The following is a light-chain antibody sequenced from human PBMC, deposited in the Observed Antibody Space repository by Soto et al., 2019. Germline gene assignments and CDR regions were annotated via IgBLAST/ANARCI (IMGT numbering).Light chain of an antibody. CDR2: DTS. Sequence: EIVITQSPATLSMSPGQRATLSCRASQSVSSDLVWYQQEAGQAPRLLIYDTSSMATGIPSRFSGSGSGTEFTLTISSLQSEDSAVYHCQKYNRWPLNFGGGTKGDIK. V-gene: IGKV3-15*01. CDR1: QSVSSD. CDR3: QKYNRWPLN. J-gene: IGKJ4*01.